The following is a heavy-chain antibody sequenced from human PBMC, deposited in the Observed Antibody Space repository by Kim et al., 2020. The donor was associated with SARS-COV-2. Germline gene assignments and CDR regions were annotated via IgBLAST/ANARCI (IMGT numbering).Heavy chain of an antibody. Sequence: SETLSLTCAVYGGSFSGYYWSWIRQPPGKGLEWIGEINHSGSTNYNPSLKSRVTISVDTSKNQFSLKLSSVTAADTAVYYCARGPLRYFDSGFDPWGQGT. V-gene: IGHV4-34*01. CDR3: ARGPLRYFDSGFDP. CDR1: GGSFSGYY. D-gene: IGHD3-9*01. CDR2: INHSGST. J-gene: IGHJ5*02.